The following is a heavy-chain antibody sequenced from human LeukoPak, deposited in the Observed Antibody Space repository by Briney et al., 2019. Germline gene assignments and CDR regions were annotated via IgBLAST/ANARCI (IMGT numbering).Heavy chain of an antibody. D-gene: IGHD6-19*01. J-gene: IGHJ4*02. CDR3: ASNKAGNRAPDY. V-gene: IGHV5-51*01. Sequence: GESLKISCKASGYRFTSYWIGWVRQMPGKGLEWMGIIYPGDSDTRYSPSFQGQVSILADKSISTAYLQWSSLKASDTAMYYCASNKAGNRAPDYWGQGTLVTVSS. CDR1: GYRFTSYW. CDR2: IYPGDSDT.